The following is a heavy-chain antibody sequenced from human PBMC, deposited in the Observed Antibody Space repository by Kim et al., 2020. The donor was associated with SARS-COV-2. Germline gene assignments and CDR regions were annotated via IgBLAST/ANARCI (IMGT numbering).Heavy chain of an antibody. D-gene: IGHD4-17*01. J-gene: IGHJ3*02. CDR3: ARLPYGDYVGGAFDI. Sequence: SETLSLTCTVSGGSISSSSYYWGWIRQPPGKGLEWIGSIYYSGSTYYNPSLKSRVTISVDTSKNQFSLKLSSVTAADTAVYYCARLPYGDYVGGAFDIWGQGTMVTVSS. CDR2: IYYSGST. CDR1: GGSISSSSYY. V-gene: IGHV4-39*01.